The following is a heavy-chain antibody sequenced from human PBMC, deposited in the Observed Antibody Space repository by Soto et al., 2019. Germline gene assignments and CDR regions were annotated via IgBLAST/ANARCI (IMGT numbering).Heavy chain of an antibody. V-gene: IGHV4-39*01. CDR2: IYYSGST. Sequence: QLQLQESGPGLVKPSETLSLTCTVSGGSISSSSYYWGWIRQPPGKGLEWIGSIYYSGSTYYNPSLKSRVTISVDTSKNQFFLKLSSVTAADTAVYYCARAFRTYYYDSSGYGMDVWGQGTTVTVSS. J-gene: IGHJ6*02. D-gene: IGHD3-22*01. CDR1: GGSISSSSYY. CDR3: ARAFRTYYYDSSGYGMDV.